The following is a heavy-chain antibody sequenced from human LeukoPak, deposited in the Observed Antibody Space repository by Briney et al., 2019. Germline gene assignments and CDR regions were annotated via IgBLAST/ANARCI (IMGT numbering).Heavy chain of an antibody. Sequence: PSETLSLTCTVSGGSVSSGSNYWSWIRQPPGKGLEWIGYIYYSGSTTYNPSLKSRVTISVDTSKNQFSLKLSSVTAADTAVYYCARSYSSSWYLDYWGQGTLVTVSS. J-gene: IGHJ4*02. CDR3: ARSYSSSWYLDY. D-gene: IGHD6-13*01. V-gene: IGHV4-61*01. CDR1: GGSVSSGSNY. CDR2: IYYSGST.